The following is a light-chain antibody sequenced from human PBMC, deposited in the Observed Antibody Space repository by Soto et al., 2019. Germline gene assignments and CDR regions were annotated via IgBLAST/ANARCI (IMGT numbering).Light chain of an antibody. CDR2: DVN. CDR3: CSYAGSYIFV. J-gene: IGLJ1*01. V-gene: IGLV2-11*01. CDR1: TSDIGTHDS. Sequence: QSALTQPRSVSGSPGQSVTISCTGSTSDIGTHDSVSWYQQHPGKAPKLIIYDVNKRPSGVPDRFSGSKSGSTASLTISGLHVEDEADYHCCSYAGSYIFVFGPGTKVTVL.